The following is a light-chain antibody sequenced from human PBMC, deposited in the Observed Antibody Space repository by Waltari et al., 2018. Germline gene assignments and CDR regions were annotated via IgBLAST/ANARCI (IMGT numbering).Light chain of an antibody. Sequence: EIVLTQSPGTLSLSPGESATLSCRTSQSVTRALAWYQQKPGQAPRLPIYGASNRANGIPDRFSGSGSGTDFSLTISSLEPEDFAVYYCQHYLRLPVTFGQGTKVEVK. CDR3: QHYLRLPVT. CDR2: GAS. CDR1: QSVTRA. J-gene: IGKJ1*01. V-gene: IGKV3-20*01.